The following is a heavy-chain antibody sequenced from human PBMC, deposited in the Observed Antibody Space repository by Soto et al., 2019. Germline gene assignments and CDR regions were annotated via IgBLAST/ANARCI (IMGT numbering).Heavy chain of an antibody. V-gene: IGHV3-23*01. J-gene: IGHJ5*02. D-gene: IGHD6-13*01. CDR1: FSSYA. Sequence: FSSYAMSWVRQAPGKGLEWVSAISGSGGSTYYADSVKGRFTISRDNSKNTLYLQMNSLRAEDTAVYYCAKAPHSSSWLACFDPWGQGTLVTVSS. CDR2: ISGSGGST. CDR3: AKAPHSSSWLACFDP.